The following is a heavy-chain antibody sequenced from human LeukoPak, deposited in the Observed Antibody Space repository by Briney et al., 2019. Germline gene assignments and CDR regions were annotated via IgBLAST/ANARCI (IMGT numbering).Heavy chain of an antibody. CDR2: IYYSGST. CDR3: ARVPAPYLTTVSIGGYFDY. Sequence: SETLSLTCTVSGGSISSYYWSWIRQPPGKGLEWIGYIYYSGSTNYNPSLKSRVTISVDTSKNQFSLKLSSVTAADTAVYYCARVPAPYLTTVSIGGYFDYWGQGTLVTVSS. J-gene: IGHJ4*02. V-gene: IGHV4-59*01. CDR1: GGSISSYY. D-gene: IGHD4-17*01.